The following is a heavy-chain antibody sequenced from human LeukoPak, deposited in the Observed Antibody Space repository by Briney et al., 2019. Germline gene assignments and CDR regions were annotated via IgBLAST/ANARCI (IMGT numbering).Heavy chain of an antibody. CDR2: IYTSGST. CDR3: AREREMATIIVPYNWFDP. CDR1: GGSISSYY. V-gene: IGHV4-4*07. Sequence: KTSETLSLTCTVSGGSISSYYWSWIRQPAGKGLEWIGRIYTSGSTNYNPSLKSRVTMSVDTSKNQFSLKLSSVTAADTAVYYCAREREMATIIVPYNWFDPWGQGTLVTVSS. J-gene: IGHJ5*02. D-gene: IGHD5-24*01.